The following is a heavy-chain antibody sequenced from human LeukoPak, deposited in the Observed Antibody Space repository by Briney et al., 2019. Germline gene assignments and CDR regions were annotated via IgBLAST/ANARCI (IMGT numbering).Heavy chain of an antibody. Sequence: GGSLRLSCAASGFTFSSYAMSWVRQAPGKGLEWVSAISGSGGSTYYADSVKGRFTISRDNSKNTLYLQMNSLRAEDTAVYYCAKEGALGYCSSTSCEDAFDIWGQGTMVAVSS. CDR2: ISGSGGST. D-gene: IGHD2-2*01. CDR1: GFTFSSYA. V-gene: IGHV3-23*01. CDR3: AKEGALGYCSSTSCEDAFDI. J-gene: IGHJ3*02.